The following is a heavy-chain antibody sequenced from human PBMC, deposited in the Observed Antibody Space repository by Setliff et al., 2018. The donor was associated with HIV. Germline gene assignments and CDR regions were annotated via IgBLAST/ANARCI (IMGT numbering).Heavy chain of an antibody. CDR1: GGSISSGGYY. J-gene: IGHJ3*02. D-gene: IGHD3-22*01. Sequence: PSETLSLTCTVSGGSISSGGYYWGGVRQPPGKGLEWIGSIYYSGSTYYNPSLKSRLTISVDTSRNQFSLKLSSVTAADTAVYHCARADNYYYDSGAFKSGLDAFDIWGQGTMVTVSS. CDR3: ARADNYYYDSGAFKSGLDAFDI. CDR2: IYYSGST. V-gene: IGHV4-39*01.